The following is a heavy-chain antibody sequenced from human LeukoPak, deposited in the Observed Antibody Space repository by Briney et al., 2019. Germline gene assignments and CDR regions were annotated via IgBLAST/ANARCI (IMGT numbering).Heavy chain of an antibody. J-gene: IGHJ4*02. CDR1: GGSISSYY. D-gene: IGHD6-19*01. V-gene: IGHV4-4*07. CDR3: ASGIAVAGPFDY. Sequence: PSETLSLTCTVSGGSISSYYWSWIRQPAGKGLGWIGRIYTSGSTNYNPSLKSRVTMSVDTSKNQFSPKLSSVTAADTAVYYCASGIAVAGPFDYWGQGTLVTVSS. CDR2: IYTSGST.